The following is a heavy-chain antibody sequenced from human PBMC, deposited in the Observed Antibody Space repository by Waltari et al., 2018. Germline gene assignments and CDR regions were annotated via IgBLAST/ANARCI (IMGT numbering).Heavy chain of an antibody. J-gene: IGHJ3*02. CDR3: AKSTGSRDSSGYYDAFDI. V-gene: IGHV3-9*01. CDR1: GFTFDDYA. CDR2: ISWNSGSI. Sequence: EVQLVESGGGLVQPGRSLRLSCAASGFTFDDYAMHWVRQAPGKGLEWVSGISWNSGSIGYADSGKGRFTISIDNAKNSLYLQMNSLRAEDTALYYCAKSTGSRDSSGYYDAFDIWGQGTMVTVSS. D-gene: IGHD3-22*01.